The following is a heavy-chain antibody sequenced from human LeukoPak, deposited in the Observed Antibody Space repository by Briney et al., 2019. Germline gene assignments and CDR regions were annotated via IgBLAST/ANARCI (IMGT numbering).Heavy chain of an antibody. J-gene: IGHJ4*02. CDR3: ARQYYYDSSGWVV. V-gene: IGHV4-59*01. CDR2: IYYTGST. CDR1: GGSISSYC. Sequence: SETLSLTWTVSGGSISSYCWSWIRQPPGKGLEWVGYIYYTGSTNYNPSLKRRVTISVDTSKNHFSLKLNSVTAADTAVYYCARQYYYDSSGWVVWGQGTLVTVSS. D-gene: IGHD3-22*01.